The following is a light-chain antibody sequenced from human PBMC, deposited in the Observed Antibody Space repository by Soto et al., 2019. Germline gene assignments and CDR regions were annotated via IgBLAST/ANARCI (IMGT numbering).Light chain of an antibody. J-gene: IGKJ5*01. CDR3: QQLYIFPLT. CDR2: AAS. V-gene: IGKV1-8*01. Sequence: AIRMTQSPSSLSASAGDRVTITCRSSQGISSYLAWYQQKPGKAPNLLMYAASTLQSGVPSRFSGGESGTEYTLTISSLQPEDSATYYCQQLYIFPLTFGQGTRLEI. CDR1: QGISSY.